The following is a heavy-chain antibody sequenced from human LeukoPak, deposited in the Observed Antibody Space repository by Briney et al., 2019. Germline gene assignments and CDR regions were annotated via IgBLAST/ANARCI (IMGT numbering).Heavy chain of an antibody. CDR2: IYYTGRT. J-gene: IGHJ4*02. D-gene: IGHD3-3*02. V-gene: IGHV4-30-4*01. CDR1: GGSISSGDFH. CDR3: ARATFLEWLSISYYFDY. Sequence: SSETLSLTCIVSGGSISSGDFHWSWVRQPPGKGLEWIGYIYYTGRTYYNPSLKSRVTISVDTSRNQFSLKLNSVTATDTAVYYCARATFLEWLSISYYFDYWGQGTLVTVSS.